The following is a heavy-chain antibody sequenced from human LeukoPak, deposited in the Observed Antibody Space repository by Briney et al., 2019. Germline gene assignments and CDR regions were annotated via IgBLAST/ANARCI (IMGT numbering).Heavy chain of an antibody. CDR3: ASGKIVVVVAATRVHDAFDI. CDR2: IYYSGST. V-gene: IGHV4-39*01. D-gene: IGHD2-15*01. Sequence: SETLSLTCTVSGGSINSSSYYWGWIRQPPGKGLEWIGSIYYSGSTYYNPSLKSRVTISVDTSKNQFSLKLSSVTAADTAVYYCASGKIVVVVAATRVHDAFDIWGQGTMVTVSS. CDR1: GGSINSSSYY. J-gene: IGHJ3*02.